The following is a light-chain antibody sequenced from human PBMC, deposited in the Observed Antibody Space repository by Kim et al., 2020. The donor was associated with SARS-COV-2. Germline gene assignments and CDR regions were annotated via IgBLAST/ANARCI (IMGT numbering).Light chain of an antibody. CDR1: QDISDY. J-gene: IGKJ2*03. V-gene: IGKV1-33*01. CDR2: DAS. Sequence: LSASVGDRVTITCQASQDISDYLNWYQHKPGKAPKLLIYDASNLERGVPSRFSGSGSGTDFTFTISSLQPEDFATYYCQQYGNLYSFGQGTKLEIK. CDR3: QQYGNLYS.